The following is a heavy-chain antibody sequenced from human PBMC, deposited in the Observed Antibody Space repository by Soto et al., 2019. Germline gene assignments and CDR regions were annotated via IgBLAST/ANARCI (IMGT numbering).Heavy chain of an antibody. J-gene: IGHJ3*02. Sequence: QVRLEQSGADVKTPGASVKVSCQASGYTFNIYAIHWVRQGPGQRPEWMGWMNAGNGNTEYSPKFHGRVTMTRDRYARAAYMELSGLTSEDTAVYYCARDCTYCGGDTGREAFDIWGQGTMVTVS. D-gene: IGHD2-21*01. CDR3: ARDCTYCGGDTGREAFDI. V-gene: IGHV1-3*01. CDR2: MNAGNGNT. CDR1: GYTFNIYA.